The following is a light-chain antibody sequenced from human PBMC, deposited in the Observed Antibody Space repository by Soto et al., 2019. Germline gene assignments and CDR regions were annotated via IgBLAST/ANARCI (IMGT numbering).Light chain of an antibody. Sequence: IQMTKSPSSLSPSVGDRVTIAXRASQSLIIYLNWYQQKPGXAPKXXXYPXSSFQMGGPSRLSGSGSGTAFTRTISSLQPAYCENYYCQQSYRTPTTFGQGTRLEIK. CDR3: QQSYRTPTT. J-gene: IGKJ5*01. CDR1: QSLIIY. V-gene: IGKV1-39*01. CDR2: PXS.